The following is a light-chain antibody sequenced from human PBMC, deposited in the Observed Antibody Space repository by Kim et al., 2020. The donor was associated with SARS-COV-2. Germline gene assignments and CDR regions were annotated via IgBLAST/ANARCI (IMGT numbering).Light chain of an antibody. Sequence: QSALAQPASVSGSPGQSITISCTGTSSDVGGYNYVSWYQQHPGKAPKLMIYDVSKRPSGFSSRFSGSKSGNTASLTISGLQAEDEADYYCNSYTSSSTLVFGGGTQLTVL. CDR1: SSDVGGYNY. J-gene: IGLJ3*02. V-gene: IGLV2-14*03. CDR3: NSYTSSSTLV. CDR2: DVS.